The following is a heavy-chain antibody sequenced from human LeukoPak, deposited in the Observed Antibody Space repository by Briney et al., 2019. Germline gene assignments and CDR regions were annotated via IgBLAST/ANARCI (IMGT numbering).Heavy chain of an antibody. CDR3: ARDSAGNDY. D-gene: IGHD6-13*01. Sequence: GGSLRLSCEASGFTFSTYWMSWVHQAPGKGLEWVANIKQDGSEKYYVDSVKGRFTISRDNAKNSLYLQMNSLRAEDTAMYYCARDSAGNDYWGQGTLGTVSS. CDR1: GFTFSTYW. J-gene: IGHJ4*02. V-gene: IGHV3-7*01. CDR2: IKQDGSEK.